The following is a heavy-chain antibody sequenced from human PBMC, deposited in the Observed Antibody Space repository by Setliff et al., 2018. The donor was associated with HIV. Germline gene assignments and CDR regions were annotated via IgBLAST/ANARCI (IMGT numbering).Heavy chain of an antibody. J-gene: IGHJ1*01. D-gene: IGHD4-17*01. Sequence: GASVKVSCKASGYTFTSYGISWVRQAPGQGLEWTGWISAYNGNTNYAQKLQGRVTMTTDTSTSTAYMELRSLRSDDTAVYYCAREMEPPYTVTTFGIFQHWGQGTLVTVSS. CDR3: AREMEPPYTVTTFGIFQH. CDR1: GYTFTSYG. CDR2: ISAYNGNT. V-gene: IGHV1-18*01.